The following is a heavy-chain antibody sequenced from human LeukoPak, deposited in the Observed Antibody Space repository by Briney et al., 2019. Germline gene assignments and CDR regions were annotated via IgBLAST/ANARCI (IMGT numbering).Heavy chain of an antibody. CDR1: GGSISSYY. CDR3: ARDRSPSGTSTGNLDF. D-gene: IGHD1-26*01. Sequence: SETLSLTCTVSGGSISSYYWSWIRQPPGRGLEWIGYIYYSGSTYYNPSLKSRVTISVDTSKNQFSLKLSSVTAADTAVYYCARDRSPSGTSTGNLDFWGQGTLVTVSS. J-gene: IGHJ4*02. V-gene: IGHV4-59*12. CDR2: IYYSGST.